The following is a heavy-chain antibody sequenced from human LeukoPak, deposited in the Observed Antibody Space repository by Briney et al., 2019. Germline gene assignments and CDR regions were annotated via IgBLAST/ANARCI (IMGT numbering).Heavy chain of an antibody. CDR1: GFTFSSYW. CDR2: INSDGSST. Sequence: QTGGSLRLSCAAFGFTFSSYWMHWVRQAPGKGLVWVSRINSDGSSTSYADSVKGRFTISRDNAKNTLYLQMNSLRAEDTAVYYCARVHIAVAGTSDYFDYWGQGTLVTVSS. D-gene: IGHD6-19*01. CDR3: ARVHIAVAGTSDYFDY. V-gene: IGHV3-74*01. J-gene: IGHJ4*02.